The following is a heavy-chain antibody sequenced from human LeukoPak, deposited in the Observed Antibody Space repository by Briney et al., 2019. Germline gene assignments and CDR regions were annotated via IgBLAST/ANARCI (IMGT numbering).Heavy chain of an antibody. V-gene: IGHV4-61*02. J-gene: IGHJ4*02. CDR2: IYTSGST. D-gene: IGHD3-10*01. CDR1: GGSISSGSYY. Sequence: SETLSLTCTVSGGSISSGSYYWSWVRQPAGKGLEWIGRIYTSGSTNYNPSLKSRVTISVDTSKDQFSLKLSSVTAADTAVYYCAREGFGELSDYWGQGTPVTVSS. CDR3: AREGFGELSDY.